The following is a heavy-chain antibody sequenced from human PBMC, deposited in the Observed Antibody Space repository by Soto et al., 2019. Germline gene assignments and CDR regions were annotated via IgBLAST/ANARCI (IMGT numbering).Heavy chain of an antibody. V-gene: IGHV1-2*02. CDR3: ARRDPPYSRGWYGYAAGYYFDY. Sequence: ASVKVSCKASGYTFTGYYMHWVRQAPGQGLEWMGWINPNSGGTNYAQKFQGRVTMTRDTSISTAYMELSRLRSDDTAVYYCARRDPPYSRGWYGYAAGYYFDYWGQGTLVTVSS. J-gene: IGHJ4*02. CDR1: GYTFTGYY. CDR2: INPNSGGT. D-gene: IGHD6-19*01.